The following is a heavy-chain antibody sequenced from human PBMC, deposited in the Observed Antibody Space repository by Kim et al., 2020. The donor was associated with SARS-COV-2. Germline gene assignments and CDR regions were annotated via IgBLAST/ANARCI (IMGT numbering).Heavy chain of an antibody. CDR3: ARGRGQLWLR. CDR2: INHSGST. J-gene: IGHJ4*02. Sequence: SETLSLTCAVYGGSFSGYYWSWIRQPPGKGLEWIGEINHSGSTNYNPSLKSRVTISVDTSKNQFSLKLSSVTAADTAVYYCARGRGQLWLRWGQGTLVTVSS. V-gene: IGHV4-34*01. D-gene: IGHD5-18*01. CDR1: GGSFSGYY.